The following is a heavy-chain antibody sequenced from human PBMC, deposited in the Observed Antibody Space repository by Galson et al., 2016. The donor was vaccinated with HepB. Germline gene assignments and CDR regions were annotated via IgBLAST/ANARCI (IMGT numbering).Heavy chain of an antibody. CDR2: TYYRSKWFN. D-gene: IGHD5-24*01. CDR1: GDSVTSDNTC. Sequence: CAISGDSVTSDNTCWNWIRQSPSRGLEWLGRTYYRSKWFNDYADSVKSRITVTSDTSKNQFSLQLDSVTHDDTATYFCTRGYMQNGMNVWGQGTTATVS. J-gene: IGHJ6*02. V-gene: IGHV6-1*01. CDR3: TRGYMQNGMNV.